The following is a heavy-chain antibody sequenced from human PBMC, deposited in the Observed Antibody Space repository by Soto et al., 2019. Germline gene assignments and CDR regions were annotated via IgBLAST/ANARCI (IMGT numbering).Heavy chain of an antibody. J-gene: IGHJ4*02. CDR2: ISTSGGAT. Sequence: QVQLVESGGGLVKPGGSLRLSCAASGFTFSDYYMTWIRQAPGKGLDWVAYISTSGGATYYADSVKGRFTISRDNVKKSLYLQMNSLRAEDTAIYYCASGLGGTYSSTFDYWGQGTLVTVSS. CDR3: ASGLGGTYSSTFDY. CDR1: GFTFSDYY. D-gene: IGHD1-26*01. V-gene: IGHV3-11*01.